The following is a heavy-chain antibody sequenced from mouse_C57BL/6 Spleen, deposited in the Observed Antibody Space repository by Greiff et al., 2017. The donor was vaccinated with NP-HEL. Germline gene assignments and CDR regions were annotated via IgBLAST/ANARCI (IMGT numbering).Heavy chain of an antibody. V-gene: IGHV1-80*01. CDR2: IYPGDGDT. CDR3: ARGTMVYYGNLYWYFDV. D-gene: IGHD2-1*01. J-gene: IGHJ1*03. Sequence: VQLQQSGAELVKPGASVKISCKASGYAFSSYWMNWVKQRPGKGLEWIGQIYPGDGDTNYNGKFKGKATLTADKSSSTAYMQLSSLTSEDSAVYFCARGTMVYYGNLYWYFDVWGTRTTVTVSS. CDR1: GYAFSSYW.